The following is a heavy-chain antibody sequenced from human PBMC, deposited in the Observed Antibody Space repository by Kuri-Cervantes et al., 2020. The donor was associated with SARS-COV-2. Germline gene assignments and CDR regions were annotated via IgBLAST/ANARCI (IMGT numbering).Heavy chain of an antibody. J-gene: IGHJ5*02. D-gene: IGHD1-26*01. CDR2: FDPEDGET. Sequence: ASVKVSCKVSGYTLTELSMHWVRQAPGKGLEWMGGFDPEDGETIYAQKFQGRVTMTEDTSTDTAYMELSGLRSEDTAVYYCATARFQWELLPLSSWGQGTLVTVSS. CDR3: ATARFQWELLPLSS. CDR1: GYTLTELS. V-gene: IGHV1-24*01.